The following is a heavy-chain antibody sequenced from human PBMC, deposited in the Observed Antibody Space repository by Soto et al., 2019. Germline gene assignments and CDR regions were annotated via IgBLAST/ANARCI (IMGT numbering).Heavy chain of an antibody. Sequence: PSETLSLTCTVSGDSLGGYYWNWIRQSPSRGLEWLGRTYYRSKWYNDYAVSVKSRITINPDTSKNQFSLQLNSVTPEDTAVYYCERDFDPKHVPAVMAWLYYYYGMDVWGQGTTVTVSS. D-gene: IGHD2-2*01. CDR1: GDSLGGYY. CDR2: TYYRSKWYN. CDR3: ERDFDPKHVPAVMAWLYYYYGMDV. J-gene: IGHJ6*02. V-gene: IGHV6-1*01.